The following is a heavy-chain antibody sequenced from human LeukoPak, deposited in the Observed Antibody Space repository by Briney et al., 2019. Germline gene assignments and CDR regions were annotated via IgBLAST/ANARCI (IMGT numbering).Heavy chain of an antibody. CDR1: GFTFSTYG. J-gene: IGHJ4*02. CDR2: IWYDGSNK. V-gene: IGHV3-33*06. D-gene: IGHD2-2*03. Sequence: PGGSLRLSCAASGFTFSTYGMHWVRQAPGKGLEWVAVIWYDGSNKYYAESVKGRFTISRDNSKNTLYLQMNSLRAEDTAVYYCAKDLGYCSSTSCYRFDYWGQGTLVTVSS. CDR3: AKDLGYCSSTSCYRFDY.